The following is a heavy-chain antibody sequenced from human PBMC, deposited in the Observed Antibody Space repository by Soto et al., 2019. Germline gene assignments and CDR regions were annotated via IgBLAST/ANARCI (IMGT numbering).Heavy chain of an antibody. CDR2: INAGDGNT. CDR1: GYTFTYYT. D-gene: IGHD3-22*01. CDR3: ARDYYDSSGYYPKFDY. Sequence: ASVKVSCKASGYTFTYYTVHWVRQAPGQRLEWMGWINAGDGNTKYSPNFQGRVTITKDTSASTVYMELSSLRSEDTAVYFCARDYYDSSGYYPKFDYWGQGTLVTVSS. V-gene: IGHV1-3*01. J-gene: IGHJ4*02.